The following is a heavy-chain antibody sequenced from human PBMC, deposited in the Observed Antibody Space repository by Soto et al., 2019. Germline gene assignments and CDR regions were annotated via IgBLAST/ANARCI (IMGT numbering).Heavy chain of an antibody. CDR3: VKAGTMAGTGTTPRSFDI. J-gene: IGHJ3*02. V-gene: IGHV3-30*18. CDR2: ISFDGSSQ. Sequence: QIQLVESGGGVVQPGRSLRLSCAASGFMFNAYGMHWVRQAPGNGLEWVAVISFDGSSQYYEESVKGRFTISRDNSKNTLYLQMDSLRAEDTAVYFCVKAGTMAGTGTTPRSFDIWGRGTMVTVSS. CDR1: GFMFNAYG. D-gene: IGHD1-1*01.